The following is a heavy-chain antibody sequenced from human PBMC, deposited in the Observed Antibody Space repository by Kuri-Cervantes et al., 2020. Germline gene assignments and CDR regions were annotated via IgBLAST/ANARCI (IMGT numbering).Heavy chain of an antibody. CDR3: ARLHWDQLLSFDY. Sequence: GSLRLSCAVYGGSFSGYHWSWIRQPPGKGLEWIGEIKHSGSTIYNPSLKSRVTIPVDSSKTHFSQRLSSVTAADTAVYYCARLHWDQLLSFDYWGQGTLVTVSS. D-gene: IGHD2-2*01. J-gene: IGHJ4*02. CDR1: GGSFSGYH. V-gene: IGHV4-34*01. CDR2: IKHSGST.